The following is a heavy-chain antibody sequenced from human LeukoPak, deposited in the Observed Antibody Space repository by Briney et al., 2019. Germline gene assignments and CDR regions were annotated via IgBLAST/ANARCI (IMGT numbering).Heavy chain of an antibody. J-gene: IGHJ4*02. CDR3: ARDLEGFSWYDY. CDR2: IKQDGSEK. D-gene: IGHD6-13*01. Sequence: PGGSLRLSCAASGFTFSSYWMTWVRQAPGKGLEWVAYIKQDGSEKYYVDSVKGRFTISRDNAKNSLYLQMNSLRAEDTGVYYCARDLEGFSWYDYWGQGTLVTV. CDR1: GFTFSSYW. V-gene: IGHV3-7*04.